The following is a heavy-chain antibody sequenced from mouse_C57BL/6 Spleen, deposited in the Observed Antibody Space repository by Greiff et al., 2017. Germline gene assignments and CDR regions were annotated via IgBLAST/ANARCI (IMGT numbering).Heavy chain of an antibody. J-gene: IGHJ4*01. D-gene: IGHD2-1*01. CDR3: TVYYGNYEYYAMDY. CDR2: IRLKSDNYAT. V-gene: IGHV6-3*01. CDR1: GFTFSNYW. Sequence: EVKLMESGGGLVQPGGSMKLSCVASGFTFSNYWMNWVRQSPEKGLEWVAQIRLKSDNYATHYAESVKGRFTISRDDSKSSVYLQMNNLRAEDTGIYYCTVYYGNYEYYAMDYWGQGTSVTVSS.